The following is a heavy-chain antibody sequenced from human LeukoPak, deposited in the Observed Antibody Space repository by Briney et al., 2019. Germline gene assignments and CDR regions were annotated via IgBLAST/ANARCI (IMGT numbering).Heavy chain of an antibody. D-gene: IGHD5-18*01. Sequence: GGSLRLSCAASGFTFSSYNMNWVRQAPGKGLEWVSSITSSSTYIYYADSVKGRFTISRDNARNSLSLQMNSLRAEDTAVYYCAREVAMGLYYWGQGTLVTVSS. J-gene: IGHJ4*02. CDR3: AREVAMGLYY. CDR2: ITSSSTYI. CDR1: GFTFSSYN. V-gene: IGHV3-21*01.